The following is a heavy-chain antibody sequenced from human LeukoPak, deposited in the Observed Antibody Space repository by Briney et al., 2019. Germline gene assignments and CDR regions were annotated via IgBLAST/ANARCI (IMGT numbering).Heavy chain of an antibody. CDR3: AKSQRAVAGPDAFDI. D-gene: IGHD6-19*01. CDR1: GFTLSSYA. V-gene: IGHV3-23*01. Sequence: PGGSLRLSGAASGFTLSSYAMSWVRQAPGKGLEWVSSISGSGGSTYYADCVKGRFTMSRDNSKTTLYLQMNSLRAEDTAVYYCAKSQRAVAGPDAFDIWGQGTMVTVSS. J-gene: IGHJ3*02. CDR2: ISGSGGST.